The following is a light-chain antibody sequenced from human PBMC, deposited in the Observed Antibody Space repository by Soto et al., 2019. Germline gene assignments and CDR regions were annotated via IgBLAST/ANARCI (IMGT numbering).Light chain of an antibody. CDR1: QDISIY. CDR3: QQLHSFVLT. Sequence: IQLTQSPSSLSASIGDRVTITCRASQDISIYLAWYQQKSGEAPRLLIYGASTLQSGVPSRFSVTRSGTDFTLTIRGLQPEDFATYYCQQLHSFVLTFGGGTKVEMK. CDR2: GAS. V-gene: IGKV1-9*01. J-gene: IGKJ4*01.